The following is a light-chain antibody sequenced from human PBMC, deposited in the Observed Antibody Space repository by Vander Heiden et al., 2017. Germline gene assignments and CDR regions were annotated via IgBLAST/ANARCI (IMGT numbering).Light chain of an antibody. J-gene: IGKJ2*01. CDR1: QSVLYSSNNKNY. Sequence: DIVMTQSPDSLAVSLGERATINCKSSQSVLYSSNNKNYLAWYQQKPGQPPKLLIYWASTRESGVPDPFSGSGSGTDFTLTISSLHAEHVAVYYCQEEDSTPYTFGQGTKLEIK. CDR3: QEEDSTPYT. CDR2: WAS. V-gene: IGKV4-1*01.